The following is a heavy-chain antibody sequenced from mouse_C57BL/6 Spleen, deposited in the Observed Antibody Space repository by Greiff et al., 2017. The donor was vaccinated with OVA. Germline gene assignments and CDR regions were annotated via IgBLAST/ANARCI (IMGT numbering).Heavy chain of an antibody. CDR2: IYPRSGNT. CDR1: GYTFTSYG. Sequence: QVQLKQSGAELARPGASVKLSCKASGYTFTSYGISWVKQRTGQGLEWIGEIYPRSGNTYYNEKFKGKATLTADKSSSTAYMELRSLTSEDSAVYFCAREMGRDGYYYAMDYWGQGTSVTVSS. V-gene: IGHV1-81*01. D-gene: IGHD2-3*01. CDR3: AREMGRDGYYYAMDY. J-gene: IGHJ4*01.